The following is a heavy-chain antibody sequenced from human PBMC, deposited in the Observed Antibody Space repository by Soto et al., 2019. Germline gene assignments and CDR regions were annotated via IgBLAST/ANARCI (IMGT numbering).Heavy chain of an antibody. CDR2: MNPNSGNT. CDR1: GYTFTSYD. D-gene: IGHD1-26*01. J-gene: IGHJ4*02. V-gene: IGHV1-8*01. Sequence: QVQLVQSGAEVKKPGASVKVSCKASGYTFTSYDFNWVRQPTGQGLEWMGWMNPNSGNTGYARKFQGRVTMTRTTSISTAYRALSSLRSEDTAVYYCARDKVGAIDYWGQGTLVTVSS. CDR3: ARDKVGAIDY.